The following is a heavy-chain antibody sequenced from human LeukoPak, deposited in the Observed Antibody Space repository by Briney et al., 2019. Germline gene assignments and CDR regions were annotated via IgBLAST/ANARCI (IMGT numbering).Heavy chain of an antibody. CDR2: IYYSGST. J-gene: IGHJ4*02. V-gene: IGHV4-38-2*02. Sequence: PSETLSLTCTVSGYFITSGYYWGWIRQPPGKGLEWIGSIYYSGSTYYNPSLKSRVTISVDTSKNQFSLKLSSVTAADTAVYYCARHLRVGATYYFDYWGQGTLVTVSS. CDR1: GYFITSGYY. CDR3: ARHLRVGATYYFDY. D-gene: IGHD1-26*01.